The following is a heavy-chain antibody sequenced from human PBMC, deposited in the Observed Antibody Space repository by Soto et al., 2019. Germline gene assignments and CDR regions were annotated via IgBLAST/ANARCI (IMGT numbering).Heavy chain of an antibody. J-gene: IGHJ4*02. CDR2: IPYDGSNE. Sequence: GGSLRLSCAASGVTFSSYGMHWVRQAPGKGLEWVAVIPYDGSNEYYADSVKGRFTISRDKSKNTLYLQMNSLITEDTAVYHCARDLGGYSYGPDYWGQGTQVTVSS. D-gene: IGHD5-18*01. CDR3: ARDLGGYSYGPDY. V-gene: IGHV3-30*03. CDR1: GVTFSSYG.